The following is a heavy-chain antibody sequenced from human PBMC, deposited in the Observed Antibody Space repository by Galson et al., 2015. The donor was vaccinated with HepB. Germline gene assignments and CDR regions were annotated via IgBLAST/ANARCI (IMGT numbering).Heavy chain of an antibody. V-gene: IGHV3-30*18. CDR2: ISYDGSNK. CDR1: GFTFSSYG. Sequence: SLRLSCAASGFTFSSYGMHWVRQAPGKGLEWVAVISYDGSNKYYADSVKGRFTISRDNSKNTLYLQMNSLRAEDTAVYYCAKVLGQWLVREPYFDYWGQGTLVTVSS. CDR3: AKVLGQWLVREPYFDY. J-gene: IGHJ4*02. D-gene: IGHD6-19*01.